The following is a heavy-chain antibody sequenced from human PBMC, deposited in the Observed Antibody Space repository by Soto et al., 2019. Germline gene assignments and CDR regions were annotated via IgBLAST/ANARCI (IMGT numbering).Heavy chain of an antibody. Sequence: GASVKVSCKASGYTFTSYGISWVRQAPGQGLEWMGWISAYNGNTNYAQKLQGRVTMTTDTSTSTAYMELRSLRSDDTAVYYCARHRYSNGSGPTALYFDPWGQGTLVTVSS. CDR1: GYTFTSYG. CDR2: ISAYNGNT. CDR3: ARHRYSNGSGPTALYFDP. D-gene: IGHD3-10*01. J-gene: IGHJ5*02. V-gene: IGHV1-18*01.